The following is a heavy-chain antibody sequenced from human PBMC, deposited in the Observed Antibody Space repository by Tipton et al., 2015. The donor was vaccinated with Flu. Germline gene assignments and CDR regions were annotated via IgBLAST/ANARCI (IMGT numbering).Heavy chain of an antibody. CDR3: ATLTGDDY. Sequence: GSLRLSCAASGFTVSSSYMSWVRQVPGKGLEWLSYISSSGNTMSYADSVRGRFTISRDNTKKSLYLQLNSLRAEDTAIYYCATLTGDDYWGQGIMVTVSS. D-gene: IGHD7-27*01. V-gene: IGHV3-11*04. CDR2: ISSSGNTM. J-gene: IGHJ4*02. CDR1: GFTVSSSY.